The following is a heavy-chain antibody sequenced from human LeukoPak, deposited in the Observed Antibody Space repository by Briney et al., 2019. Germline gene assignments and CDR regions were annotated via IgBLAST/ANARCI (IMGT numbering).Heavy chain of an antibody. D-gene: IGHD5-12*01. CDR2: IWYDGSNK. Sequence: PGRCLRLSCAASGFTFSSYGMHWVRQAPGKGLEWVAVIWYDGSNKYYADSVKGRFTISRDNSKNTLYLQMNSLRAEDTAVYYCARAPLRRVNSGYDLGIDYWGQGTLVTVSS. V-gene: IGHV3-33*01. CDR3: ARAPLRRVNSGYDLGIDY. J-gene: IGHJ4*02. CDR1: GFTFSSYG.